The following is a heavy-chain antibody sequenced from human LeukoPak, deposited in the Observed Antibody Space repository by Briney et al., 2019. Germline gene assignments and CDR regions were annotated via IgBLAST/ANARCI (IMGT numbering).Heavy chain of an antibody. V-gene: IGHV4-39*01. CDR3: AIPRLGYCSGGSCYDAFDI. CDR2: IYYSGST. D-gene: IGHD2-15*01. J-gene: IGHJ3*02. CDR1: GGSISSSSYY. Sequence: PSETLSLTCTVSGGSISSSSYYWGWIRQPPGKGLEWIWSIYYSGSTYYNPSLKSRVTISVDTSKNQFSLKLSSVTAADTAVYYCAIPRLGYCSGGSCYDAFDIWGQGTMVTVSS.